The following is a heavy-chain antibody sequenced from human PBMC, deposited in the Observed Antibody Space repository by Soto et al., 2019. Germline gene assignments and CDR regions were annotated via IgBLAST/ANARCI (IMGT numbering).Heavy chain of an antibody. CDR1: GGSISSGGYY. D-gene: IGHD3-22*01. CDR3: ARNLYYDSSGSNNWFDP. J-gene: IGHJ5*02. CDR2: IYYSGST. Sequence: LSLTCTVSGGSISSGGYYWSWIRQHPGKGLEWIGYIYYSGSTYYNPSLKSRVTISVDTSKNQFSLKLSSVTAADTAVYYCARNLYYDSSGSNNWFDPWGQGTLVTVSS. V-gene: IGHV4-31*03.